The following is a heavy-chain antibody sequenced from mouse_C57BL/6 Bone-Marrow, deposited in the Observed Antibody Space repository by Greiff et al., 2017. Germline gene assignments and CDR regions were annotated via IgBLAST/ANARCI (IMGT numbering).Heavy chain of an antibody. CDR1: GFTFSSYG. CDR2: ISSGGSYT. J-gene: IGHJ2*01. D-gene: IGHD1-1*01. V-gene: IGHV5-6*02. Sequence: EVKLVESGGDLVKPGGSLKLSCAASGFTFSSYGMSWVRQTPDKRLEWVATISSGGSYTYYPDSVKGRFTISRDNAKNTLYLQMSSLKAEDTAMYCCTRHRLRSPFDYWGQGTTLTVSS. CDR3: TRHRLRSPFDY.